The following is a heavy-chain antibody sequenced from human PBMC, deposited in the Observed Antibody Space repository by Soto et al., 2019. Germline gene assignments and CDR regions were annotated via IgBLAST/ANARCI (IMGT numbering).Heavy chain of an antibody. CDR2: INDSGST. CDR3: QGGDF. Sequence: QLQLQQWGAGLLKPSETLSLTCAVSGGSFRGYFWSWIRQSPDKGLEWIGEINDSGSTYYNPSFKRRLTISVDTSNSQISLRVTAVTAADSAVYYCQGGDFWGQGTRVTVSS. V-gene: IGHV4-34*01. CDR1: GGSFRGYF. D-gene: IGHD3-16*01. J-gene: IGHJ4*02.